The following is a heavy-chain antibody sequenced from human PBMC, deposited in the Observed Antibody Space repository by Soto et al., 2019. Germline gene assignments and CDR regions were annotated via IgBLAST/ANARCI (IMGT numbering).Heavy chain of an antibody. V-gene: IGHV1-18*01. CDR3: ARVPSRVDYYYYYMDV. Sequence: ASVKVSCKASGYTFTSYGISWVRQAPGQGLEWMGWISAYNGNTNYAQKLQGRVTMTTDTSTSTAYMELRSLRSDDTAVYYCARVPSRVDYYYYYMDVWGKGTTVTVSS. CDR1: GYTFTSYG. CDR2: ISAYNGNT. J-gene: IGHJ6*03. D-gene: IGHD2-2*01.